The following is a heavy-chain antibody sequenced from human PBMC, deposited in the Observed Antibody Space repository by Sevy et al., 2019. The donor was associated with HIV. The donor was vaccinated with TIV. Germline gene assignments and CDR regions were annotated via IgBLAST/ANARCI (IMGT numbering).Heavy chain of an antibody. CDR3: ARDPGMVRGATLDY. CDR1: GYTFTSYG. J-gene: IGHJ4*02. D-gene: IGHD3-10*01. Sequence: ASVKVSCKASGYTFTSYGISWVRQAPGQGLEWMGWISGYNGKTNYAQKLQGRVTMTTDTSTSTAYMELRSLRSDDKAVYDCARDPGMVRGATLDYWGQGTLVTVSS. V-gene: IGHV1-18*04. CDR2: ISGYNGKT.